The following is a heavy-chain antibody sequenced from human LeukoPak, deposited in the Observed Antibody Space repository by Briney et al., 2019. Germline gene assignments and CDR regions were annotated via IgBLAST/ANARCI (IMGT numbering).Heavy chain of an antibody. D-gene: IGHD4-17*01. CDR2: IYYTGST. CDR1: GGSISNYN. CDR3: AAMTTVTMYSYFFDS. V-gene: IGHV4-59*01. Sequence: PSESLSLTCAVPGGSISNYNWYWIRQPPGRGRERVGHIYYTGSTNYNPSLKSRVTISVDSSTNHFSLRLTSVTAADTAIYYCAAMTTVTMYSYFFDSWGQGTLLTVSS. J-gene: IGHJ4*02.